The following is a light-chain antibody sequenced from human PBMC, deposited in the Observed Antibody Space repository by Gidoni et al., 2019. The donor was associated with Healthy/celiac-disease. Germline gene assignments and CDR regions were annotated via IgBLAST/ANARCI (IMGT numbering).Light chain of an antibody. J-gene: IGLJ3*02. V-gene: IGLV4-69*01. CDR2: LNSDGST. CDR1: SGHSSDA. CDR3: QTWGTGIRV. Sequence: QLVLTQSPSASASLGASVKLTCTLSSGHSSDASDWHQQQPEKGPRYLMKLNSDGSTSKRDGIPDRFSGSSSGAERYLTISSLQYEDEADYYCQTWGTGIRVFGGGTKLTVL.